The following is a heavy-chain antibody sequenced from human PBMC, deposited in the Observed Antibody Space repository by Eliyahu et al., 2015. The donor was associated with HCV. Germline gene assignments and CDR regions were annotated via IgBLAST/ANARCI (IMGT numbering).Heavy chain of an antibody. V-gene: IGHV3-33*01. Sequence: APGKGLEWVAVIWYDGSNKYYADSVKGRFTISRDNSKNTLYLQMNSLRAEDTAVYYCAREYYYGSGSYSLGGDVWGQGTTVTVSS. D-gene: IGHD3-10*01. CDR3: AREYYYGSGSYSLGGDV. J-gene: IGHJ6*02. CDR2: IWYDGSNK.